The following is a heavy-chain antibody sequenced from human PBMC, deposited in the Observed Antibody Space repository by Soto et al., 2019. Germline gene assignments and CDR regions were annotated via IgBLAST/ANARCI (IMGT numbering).Heavy chain of an antibody. Sequence: GGSLRLSCAASGFTFSSYWMHWVRQAPGKGLVWVSRINSDGSSTSYADSVKGRFTISRDNAKNTLYLQMNSLRAEDTAVYYCAMKAVVAATFDAFDIWGQGTMVTVSS. CDR2: INSDGSST. CDR1: GFTFSSYW. V-gene: IGHV3-74*01. CDR3: AMKAVVAATFDAFDI. D-gene: IGHD2-15*01. J-gene: IGHJ3*02.